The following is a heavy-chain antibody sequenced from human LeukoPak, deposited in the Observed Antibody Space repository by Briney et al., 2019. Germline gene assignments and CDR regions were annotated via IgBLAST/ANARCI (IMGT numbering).Heavy chain of an antibody. Sequence: GGSLRLSCAASGFTFSSYGMSWVRQAPGKGLEWVSATSGSGGSTYYADSVKGRFTISRDNSKNTLYLQMNSLRAEDTAVYYCAKDEITMVRGVITTLFDYWGQGTLVTVSS. D-gene: IGHD3-10*01. CDR3: AKDEITMVRGVITTLFDY. J-gene: IGHJ4*02. CDR1: GFTFSSYG. CDR2: TSGSGGST. V-gene: IGHV3-23*01.